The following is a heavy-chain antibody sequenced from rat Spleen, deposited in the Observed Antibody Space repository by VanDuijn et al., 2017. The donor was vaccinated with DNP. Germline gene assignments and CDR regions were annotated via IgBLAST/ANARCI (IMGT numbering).Heavy chain of an antibody. CDR1: GFTFSAYY. Sequence: EVQLVESGGGLVQPGRSLKLSCAASGFTFSAYYMAWVRQAPAKGLEWFAYIGSPAYAPYYTDSVKGRFAISRDNAKSTLYLQMNSLRSEDMATYYCVRWNSGHFDYWGQGVMVTVSS. D-gene: IGHD4-3*01. CDR3: VRWNSGHFDY. J-gene: IGHJ2*01. V-gene: IGHV5-22*01. CDR2: IGSPAYAP.